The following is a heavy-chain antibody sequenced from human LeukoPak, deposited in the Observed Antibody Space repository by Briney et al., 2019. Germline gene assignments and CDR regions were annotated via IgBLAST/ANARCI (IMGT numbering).Heavy chain of an antibody. D-gene: IGHD2-2*01. J-gene: IGHJ6*02. CDR3: ATHDHFVVVPDEDHSHNGLDV. CDR2: FEAEDGER. V-gene: IGHV1-24*01. CDR1: GDTLSDVS. Sequence: ASVKVSCKVSGDTLSDVSIHWVRQAPGKGPERMGSFEAEDGERIYAQKFEGRVIMTEDTSTDTAYMEMSRLTSEDTAVYYCATHDHFVVVPDEDHSHNGLDVWGQGTTVIVSS.